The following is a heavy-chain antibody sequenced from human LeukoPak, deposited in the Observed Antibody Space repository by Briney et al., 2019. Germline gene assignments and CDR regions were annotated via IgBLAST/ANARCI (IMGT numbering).Heavy chain of an antibody. CDR3: ARDQWSSGYYFGFDY. D-gene: IGHD3-22*01. CDR1: GFTFSSYE. J-gene: IGHJ4*02. V-gene: IGHV3-48*03. Sequence: GGSLRLSCAASGFTFSSYEMNWVRQAPGKGLEWVSYISSSGSTIYYADSVKGRFTISRDNAKNSLYLQMNSLGAEDTAVYYCARDQWSSGYYFGFDYWGQGTLVTVSS. CDR2: ISSSGSTI.